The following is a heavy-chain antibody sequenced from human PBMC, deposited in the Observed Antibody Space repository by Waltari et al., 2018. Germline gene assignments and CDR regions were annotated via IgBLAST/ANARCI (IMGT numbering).Heavy chain of an antibody. CDR1: GFTVSSNY. CDR3: ASHDDGSTLGGGY. CDR2: NTSGGST. Sequence: EVQLVESGGGLIQPGGSLRLSCAASGFTVSSNYMSWVRQAPGKGLGWVSVNTSGGSTYYADSWKGRFTISRDNSKNTLYLQMTSLRAEDTAVYYCASHDDGSTLGGGYWGQGTLVTVSS. V-gene: IGHV3-53*01. D-gene: IGHD3-16*01. J-gene: IGHJ4*02.